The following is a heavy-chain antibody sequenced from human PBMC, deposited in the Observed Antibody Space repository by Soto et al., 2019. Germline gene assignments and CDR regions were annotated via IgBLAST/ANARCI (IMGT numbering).Heavy chain of an antibody. D-gene: IGHD3-16*01. V-gene: IGHV3-64D*08. J-gene: IGHJ5*02. CDR2: ISSNGGST. CDR3: VKNLSRGDEDGRYVWNSFWFDP. Sequence: GSLRLSFSASLFTFSSYSLHWVRQAPGKGLEYVSAISSNGGSTYYADSVKGRFTISRDNSKHTLYLQMSSLRDEDTAVYYCVKNLSRGDEDGRYVWNSFWFDPWGKGTLVTVAS. CDR1: LFTFSSYS.